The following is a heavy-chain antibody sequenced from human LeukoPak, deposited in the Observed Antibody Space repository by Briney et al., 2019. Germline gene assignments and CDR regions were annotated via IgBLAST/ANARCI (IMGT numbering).Heavy chain of an antibody. Sequence: GGSLRLSCAASGITFSSYDMGWVRQAPGKGLEWISPISDRGKTDYADSVKGRFTISRDNAKNSLYLQMNSLRAEDTAVYYCARDRGYSSSYQPQQTAAEGDYWGQGTLVTVSS. V-gene: IGHV3-48*03. CDR3: ARDRGYSSSYQPQQTAAEGDY. D-gene: IGHD6-13*01. CDR2: ISDRGKT. J-gene: IGHJ4*02. CDR1: GITFSSYD.